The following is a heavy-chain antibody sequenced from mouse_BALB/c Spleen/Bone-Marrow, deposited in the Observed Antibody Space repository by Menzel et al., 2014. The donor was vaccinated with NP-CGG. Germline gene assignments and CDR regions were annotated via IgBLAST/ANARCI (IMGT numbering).Heavy chain of an antibody. Sequence: QVQLKQSGPGLVAPSQSLSITCTVSGVSLSRYSIHWIRQPPGSGLEWLGMIWGGGSTDYNSALKSRLSISKDNSKSQVFLKMNSLQTDDTAIYYCARNLRDPFAYWGQGTLVTVSA. V-gene: IGHV2-6-4*01. CDR2: IWGGGST. CDR1: GVSLSRYS. CDR3: ARNLRDPFAY. J-gene: IGHJ3*01.